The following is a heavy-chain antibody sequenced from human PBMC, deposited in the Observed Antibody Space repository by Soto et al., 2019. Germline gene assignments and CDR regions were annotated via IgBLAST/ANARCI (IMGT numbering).Heavy chain of an antibody. D-gene: IGHD2-15*01. V-gene: IGHV1-18*01. Sequence: QVQLVQSGAELKKPGASVKVSCKASGYTFTSYGISWVRQAPGQGLEWMGWISAYNGNTNYAQKLQGRVTMTTDTSTSTAYMDLRSLRSDDTAVYYCARGLRLGYCSGGSCYDLDYWGQGTLVTVSS. CDR1: GYTFTSYG. J-gene: IGHJ4*02. CDR2: ISAYNGNT. CDR3: ARGLRLGYCSGGSCYDLDY.